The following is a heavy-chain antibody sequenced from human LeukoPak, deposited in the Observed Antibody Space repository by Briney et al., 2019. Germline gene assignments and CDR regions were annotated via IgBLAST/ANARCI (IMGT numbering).Heavy chain of an antibody. Sequence: ASVKVSCKASVYTFTNYCIHWVRQAPGQGLEWMGIINPTGGSTNYAQTFQGRVTMTRDTSTSTVYMEVSSLRSEDTAVYYWARVSEAFCGGDCYSFDYWGQGTLVIVSA. CDR2: INPTGGST. J-gene: IGHJ4*02. CDR3: ARVSEAFCGGDCYSFDY. D-gene: IGHD2-21*02. CDR1: VYTFTNYC. V-gene: IGHV1-46*01.